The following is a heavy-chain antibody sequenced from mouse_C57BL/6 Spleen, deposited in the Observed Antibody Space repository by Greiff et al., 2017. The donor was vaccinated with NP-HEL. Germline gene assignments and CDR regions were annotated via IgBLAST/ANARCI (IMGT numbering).Heavy chain of an antibody. V-gene: IGHV1-81*01. CDR3: ARGGDSAWFAY. Sequence: VQLQQSGAELARPGASVKLSCKASGYTFTSYGISWVKQRTGQGLEWIGEIYPRSGNTYYNEKFKGKATLTADKSSSTAYVELRSLTSEDSAVYFCARGGDSAWFAYWGQGTLVTVSA. CDR1: GYTFTSYG. J-gene: IGHJ3*01. CDR2: IYPRSGNT.